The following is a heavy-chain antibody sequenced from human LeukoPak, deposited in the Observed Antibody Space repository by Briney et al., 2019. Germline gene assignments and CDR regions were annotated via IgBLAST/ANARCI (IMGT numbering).Heavy chain of an antibody. D-gene: IGHD2-2*01. CDR2: ISGSGGST. Sequence: GGSLRLSCAASGFTFSSYAMNWVRQAPGQGLEWVSAISGSGGSTYYADSVKGRFTISRDNSKNTLYLQMNSLSAGDTAVYYCAKGYCRGNSCYDDRGAFDYWGQGTLVTVSS. V-gene: IGHV3-23*01. CDR1: GFTFSSYA. CDR3: AKGYCRGNSCYDDRGAFDY. J-gene: IGHJ4*02.